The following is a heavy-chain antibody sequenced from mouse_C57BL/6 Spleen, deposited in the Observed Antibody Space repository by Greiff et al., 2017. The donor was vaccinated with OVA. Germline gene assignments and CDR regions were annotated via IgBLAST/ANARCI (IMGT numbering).Heavy chain of an antibody. V-gene: IGHV1-53*01. CDR1: GYTFTSYW. D-gene: IGHD2-3*01. Sequence: VQLQESGTELVKPGASVKLSCKASGYTFTSYWMHWVKQRPGQGLEWIGNINPSNGGTNYNEKFKSKATLTVDKSSSTAYMQLSSLTSEDSAVYYCARRRDGFYYAMDYWGQGTSVTVSS. CDR2: INPSNGGT. J-gene: IGHJ4*01. CDR3: ARRRDGFYYAMDY.